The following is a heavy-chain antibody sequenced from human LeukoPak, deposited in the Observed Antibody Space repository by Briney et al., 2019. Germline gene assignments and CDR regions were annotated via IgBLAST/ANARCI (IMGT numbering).Heavy chain of an antibody. V-gene: IGHV4-59*01. J-gene: IGHJ6*03. Sequence: SETLSLTCTVSGGSIRSSYWSWIRQPPGQGLEWIGYISNSGSANYNPSLRGRVSISVGMSNNQIFLDLTSVTAADTAVYYCARAQYDGFLSGYSGGLYYMDVWGKGTTVSVSS. CDR3: ARAQYDGFLSGYSGGLYYMDV. CDR1: GGSIRSSY. CDR2: ISNSGSA. D-gene: IGHD3-3*01.